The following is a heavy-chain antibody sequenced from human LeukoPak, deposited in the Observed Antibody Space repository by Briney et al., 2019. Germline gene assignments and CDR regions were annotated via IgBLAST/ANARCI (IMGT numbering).Heavy chain of an antibody. CDR1: GYTFTSCA. CDR2: IIPILGIA. D-gene: IGHD6-13*01. J-gene: IGHJ6*03. V-gene: IGHV1-69*04. Sequence: SVKVSCKASGYTFTSCAINWVRQAPGQGLEWMGRIIPILGIANYAQKFQGRVTITTDESTSTAYMELSSLRSEDTAVYYCASSHVKAAGTGYYYYMDVWGKGTTVTVSS. CDR3: ASSHVKAAGTGYYYYMDV.